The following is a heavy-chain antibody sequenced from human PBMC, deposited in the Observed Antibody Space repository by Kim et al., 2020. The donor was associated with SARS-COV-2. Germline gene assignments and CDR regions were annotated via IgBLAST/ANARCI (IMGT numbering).Heavy chain of an antibody. CDR2: IKTDGSEK. V-gene: IGHV3-7*03. J-gene: IGHJ5*02. Sequence: GGSLRLSCTTSGFTFSDYWMNWIRQGPGKGLEWVASIKTDGSEKYYGDSMKGRFTISRDQAKHSVYLQMDTLRAEATAIYYCARLSGWGRFDHWGQGTLVTVSS. CDR1: GFTFSDYW. CDR3: ARLSGWGRFDH. D-gene: IGHD2-15*01.